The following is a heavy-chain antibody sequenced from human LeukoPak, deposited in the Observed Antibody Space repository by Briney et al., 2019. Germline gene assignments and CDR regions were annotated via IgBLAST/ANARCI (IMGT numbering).Heavy chain of an antibody. J-gene: IGHJ4*02. CDR1: GGSISSGGYY. CDR3: ARDSDNDYVWGSYRPFDY. D-gene: IGHD3-16*02. V-gene: IGHV4-31*03. CDR2: IYYSGST. Sequence: SETLSLTCTVSGGSISSGGYYWSWIRQHPGKGLEWIGYIYYSGSTCYNPSLKSRVTISVDTSKNQFSLKLSSVTAADTAVYYCARDSDNDYVWGSYRPFDYWGQGTLVTVSS.